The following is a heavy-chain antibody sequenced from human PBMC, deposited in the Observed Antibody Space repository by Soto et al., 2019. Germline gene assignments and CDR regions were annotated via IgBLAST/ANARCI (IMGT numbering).Heavy chain of an antibody. Sequence: QVQLVESGGGVVQPGRSLRLSWAASGFTFSSYGMHWVRQAPGKGLELVAVTSYDGSNKYYTDSVKGRFTISRDNSKNSLYLQMNSLRAEDTAVYYCAKGYSSSWTPYYFDYWGQGTLVTVSS. CDR3: AKGYSSSWTPYYFDY. CDR1: GFTFSSYG. D-gene: IGHD6-13*01. V-gene: IGHV3-30*18. J-gene: IGHJ4*02. CDR2: TSYDGSNK.